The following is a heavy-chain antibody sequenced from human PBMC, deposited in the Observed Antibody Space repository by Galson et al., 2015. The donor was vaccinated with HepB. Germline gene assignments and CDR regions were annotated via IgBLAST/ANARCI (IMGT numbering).Heavy chain of an antibody. V-gene: IGHV3-7*01. J-gene: IGHJ4*02. Sequence: SLRLSCAASGFRLSDSWMTWVRQSAGRGLEWVANINEDGSTKFYLDSVKGRFTISRDNAKNSVFLQMNSLRDEDTALYYCVKNGDMVATIFAYWGQGALVTVSS. D-gene: IGHD5-12*01. CDR2: INEDGSTK. CDR3: VKNGDMVATIFAY. CDR1: GFRLSDSW.